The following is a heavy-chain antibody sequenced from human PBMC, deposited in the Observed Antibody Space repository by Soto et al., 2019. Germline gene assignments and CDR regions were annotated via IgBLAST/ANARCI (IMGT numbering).Heavy chain of an antibody. CDR1: GFPFSSYA. CDR2: ISGGGNDR. Sequence: GGSLRLSCAASGFPFSSYAMSWVRQTPEGGLEWVAAISGGGNDRYYADFVQGRFPFSRDNSRNSLYLHMNSLRADDTAMYFCARSLFMVAPDSEPFDYWGQGTLVTFSS. CDR3: ARSLFMVAPDSEPFDY. D-gene: IGHD3-22*01. V-gene: IGHV3-23*01. J-gene: IGHJ4*02.